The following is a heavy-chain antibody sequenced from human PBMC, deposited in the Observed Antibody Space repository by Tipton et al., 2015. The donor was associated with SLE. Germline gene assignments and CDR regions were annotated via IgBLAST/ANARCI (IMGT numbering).Heavy chain of an antibody. CDR3: ARGNWNYQSY. CDR2: VHISGST. V-gene: IGHV4-61*02. J-gene: IGHJ4*02. Sequence: TLSLTCTVSGGSISSGNYYWGWIRQPAGKALEWIGRVHISGSTNYNPSLKSRVTISVDTSKNQFSLTLSSGTAADTAIYYCARGNWNYQSYWGQGTLVTVSS. CDR1: GGSISSGNYY. D-gene: IGHD1-7*01.